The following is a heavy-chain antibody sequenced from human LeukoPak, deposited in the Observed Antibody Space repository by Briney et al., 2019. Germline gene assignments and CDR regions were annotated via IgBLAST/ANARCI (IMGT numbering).Heavy chain of an antibody. J-gene: IGHJ4*02. V-gene: IGHV4-59*01. Sequence: SETLSLTCTVSGGSISSYYWSWIRQPPGKGLEWIGYIYYSGSTNYNPSLKSRVTISVDTSKNQFSLKLSSVTAADTAVYYCARGYYDSSGYFGGRNPRLDYWGQGTLVTVSS. CDR1: GGSISSYY. D-gene: IGHD3-22*01. CDR2: IYYSGST. CDR3: ARGYYDSSGYFGGRNPRLDY.